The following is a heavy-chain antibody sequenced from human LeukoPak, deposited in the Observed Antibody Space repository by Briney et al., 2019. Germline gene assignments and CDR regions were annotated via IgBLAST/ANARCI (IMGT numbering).Heavy chain of an antibody. J-gene: IGHJ6*02. V-gene: IGHV3-23*01. D-gene: IGHD2-2*02. CDR3: AKSALGYCSGTSCYKARSYYYYGMDV. CDR2: ISGSGGTT. Sequence: GGSLRLSCAASGFTFSSYAMNWVRQAPGQGLEWVSGISGSGGTTYYADSVKGRFTISRDNSKNTLYLQMNSLRAEDTAVYYCAKSALGYCSGTSCYKARSYYYYGMDVWGQGTTVTVSS. CDR1: GFTFSSYA.